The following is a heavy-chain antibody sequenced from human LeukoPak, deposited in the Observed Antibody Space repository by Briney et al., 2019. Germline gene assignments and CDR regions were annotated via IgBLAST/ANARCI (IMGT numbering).Heavy chain of an antibody. D-gene: IGHD6-13*01. CDR3: ARGLYSSRMKRYYYYYMDV. Sequence: PSETLSLTCTVSGGSISSYYWSWIRQPPGKGLEWIGYIYYSGSTNYNPSLKSRVTISVDTSKNQFSLKLSSVAAADTAVYYCARGLYSSRMKRYYYYYMDVWGKGTTVTVSS. V-gene: IGHV4-59*01. CDR2: IYYSGST. CDR1: GGSISSYY. J-gene: IGHJ6*03.